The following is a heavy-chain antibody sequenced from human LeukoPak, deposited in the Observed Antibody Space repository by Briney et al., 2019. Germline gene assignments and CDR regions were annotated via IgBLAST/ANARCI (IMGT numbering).Heavy chain of an antibody. V-gene: IGHV1-8*01. J-gene: IGHJ6*02. D-gene: IGHD2-2*01. CDR3: ARGGFSSTSCCYYYYGMDV. Sequence: ASVKVSCKASGYTFTSYDINWVRQATEQGLEWMGWMNPNSGNTGYAQKFQGRVTMTRNTSISTAYMELSSLRSEDTAVYYCARGGFSSTSCCYYYYGMDVWGQGTTVTVSS. CDR2: MNPNSGNT. CDR1: GYTFTSYD.